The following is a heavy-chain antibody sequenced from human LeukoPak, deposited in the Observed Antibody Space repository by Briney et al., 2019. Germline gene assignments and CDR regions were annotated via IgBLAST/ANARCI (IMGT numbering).Heavy chain of an antibody. CDR3: ARAPDYDSSGSLFDY. CDR1: GYTFTSYG. CDR2: ISAYNGNT. J-gene: IGHJ4*02. Sequence: ASVKVSCKASGYTFTSYGISWVRQAPGQGLEWMGWISAYNGNTNYAQKLQGRVTMTTDTSTSTAYMELRSLRSDDTAVYYCARAPDYDSSGSLFDYWGQGTLVTVSS. V-gene: IGHV1-18*01. D-gene: IGHD3-22*01.